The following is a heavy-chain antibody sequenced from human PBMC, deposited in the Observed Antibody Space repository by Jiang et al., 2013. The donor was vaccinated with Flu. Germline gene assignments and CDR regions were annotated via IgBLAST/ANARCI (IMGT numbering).Heavy chain of an antibody. CDR3: ARRPIFGEQRPNYYYGMDV. V-gene: IGHV5-10-1*01. CDR2: IDPSDSYT. J-gene: IGHJ6*02. D-gene: IGHD3-3*01. CDR1: TSYW. Sequence: TSYWISWVRQMPGKGLEWMGRIDPSDSYTNYSPSFQGHVTISADKSISTAYLQWSSLKASDTAMYYCARRPIFGEQRPNYYYGMDVWGQGTTVTVSS.